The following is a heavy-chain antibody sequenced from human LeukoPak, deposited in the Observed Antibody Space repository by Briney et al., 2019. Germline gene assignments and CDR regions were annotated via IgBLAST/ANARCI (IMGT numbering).Heavy chain of an antibody. J-gene: IGHJ4*02. CDR1: GFTFSNYA. CDR2: IGGSRGT. CDR3: VKVSSIRMN. V-gene: IGHV3-23*01. Sequence: GGSLRLSCVASGFTFSNYAMSWVRQAPGKGLEWASSIGGSRGTYYADSVKGRFTISRDNSKNTLYLQMNSLRTDDTAVYYCVKVSSIRMNWGQGTLVTVSS. D-gene: IGHD2-2*01.